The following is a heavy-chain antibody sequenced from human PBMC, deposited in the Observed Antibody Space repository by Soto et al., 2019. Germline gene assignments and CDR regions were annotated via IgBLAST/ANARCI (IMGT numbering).Heavy chain of an antibody. J-gene: IGHJ6*02. CDR3: ARHYDFWSGYFPNSGDV. D-gene: IGHD3-3*01. V-gene: IGHV1-69*01. CDR2: IIPIFGTA. Sequence: QVQLVQSGAEVKKPGSSVKVSCKASGGTFSSYAISWVRQAPGQGLEWMGGIIPIFGTANYAQKFQGRVTITADESTSTAYMELSSLRSEDTAVYYCARHYDFWSGYFPNSGDVWGQGTTVTVSS. CDR1: GGTFSSYA.